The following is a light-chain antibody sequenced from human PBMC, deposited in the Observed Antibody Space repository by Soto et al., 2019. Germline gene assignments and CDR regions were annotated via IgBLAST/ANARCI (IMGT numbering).Light chain of an antibody. V-gene: IGLV1-40*01. J-gene: IGLJ1*01. CDR2: GSS. Sequence: QSVLTQPPSVSGAPGQRVTISCTGSTSNIGADYDVHWYQQLPGTAPKLLIYGSSDRPSGVPDRFSGSKSGTSASLTISGLQAEDEAEYYCCSYAGSYTYVYGTGTKVTVL. CDR3: CSYAGSYTYV. CDR1: TSNIGADYD.